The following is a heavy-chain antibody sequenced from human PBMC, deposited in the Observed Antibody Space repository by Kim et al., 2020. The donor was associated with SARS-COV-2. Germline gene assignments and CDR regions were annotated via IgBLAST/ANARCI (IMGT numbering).Heavy chain of an antibody. D-gene: IGHD2-2*01. Sequence: ASVKVSCRASGYTLTNYDINWVRQATGQGLEWMGWLNPNSGNTGYAQKFQGRVTLTRDTSINTAYMELSTLRSEDTAVYYCAVRAGRTSWYFFDYWGQGTLVTVSS. CDR2: LNPNSGNT. CDR1: GYTLTNYD. V-gene: IGHV1-8*02. J-gene: IGHJ4*02. CDR3: AVRAGRTSWYFFDY.